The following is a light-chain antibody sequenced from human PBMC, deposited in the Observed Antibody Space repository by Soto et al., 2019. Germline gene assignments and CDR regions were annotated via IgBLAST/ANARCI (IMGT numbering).Light chain of an antibody. J-gene: IGKJ1*01. Sequence: EIVMTQSPATLSVSPGERATLSCRASQSVSSNLAWYQQKPGQAPRLLIYGASTRATGIPARFSGSGSGTEFTLTLSTLQSEDFAVSYCQQYNNWPQTFGPGTKVEIK. V-gene: IGKV3-15*01. CDR1: QSVSSN. CDR2: GAS. CDR3: QQYNNWPQT.